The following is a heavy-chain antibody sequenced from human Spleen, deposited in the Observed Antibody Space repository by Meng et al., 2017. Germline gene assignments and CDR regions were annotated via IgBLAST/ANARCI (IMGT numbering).Heavy chain of an antibody. D-gene: IGHD2-15*01. CDR2: IFYTGST. Sequence: GSLRLSCTVSGGSISSYFWTWIRLPPGKGVEWIGNIFYTGSTNYNPSLKSRVTISVDTSKNQFSLKLSTVTAADTAVYYCARGSCSGGSCYSGFYYYYYYGMDVWGQGTMVTVSS. V-gene: IGHV4-59*12. J-gene: IGHJ6*02. CDR1: GGSISSYF. CDR3: ARGSCSGGSCYSGFYYYYYYGMDV.